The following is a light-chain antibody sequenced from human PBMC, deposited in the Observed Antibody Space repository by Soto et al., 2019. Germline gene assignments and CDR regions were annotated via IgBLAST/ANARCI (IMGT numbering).Light chain of an antibody. V-gene: IGKV1-5*01. CDR2: DAS. CDR1: QSLNSL. CDR3: QQYNSYSSWT. Sequence: DIQMTQSPSTLSASVGDRVTLTCRASQSLNSLLAWYQQKPGRAPKLLIYDASTLESGVPSRFSGSGSGTEFTLTISSLQPDDFATYYCQQYNSYSSWTFGQGTKVEIK. J-gene: IGKJ1*01.